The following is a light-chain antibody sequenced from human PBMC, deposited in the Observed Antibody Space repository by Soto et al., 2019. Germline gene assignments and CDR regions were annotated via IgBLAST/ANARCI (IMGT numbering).Light chain of an antibody. CDR1: SSNIGTGYD. CDR2: GNS. CDR3: QSSDSSLSGLVV. Sequence: QSVLTQPPSVSGAPGQRVTISFTGSSSNIGTGYDVHWYQQLPGTAPKLLIYGNSNRPSGVPDRFSGSKSGTSASLAITGLQAEDEADYYCQSSDSSLSGLVVFGGGTKLTVL. J-gene: IGLJ2*01. V-gene: IGLV1-40*01.